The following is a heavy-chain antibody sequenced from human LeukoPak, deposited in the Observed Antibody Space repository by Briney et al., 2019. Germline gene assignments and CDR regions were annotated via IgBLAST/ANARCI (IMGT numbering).Heavy chain of an antibody. D-gene: IGHD3-22*01. CDR2: IYTSGST. V-gene: IGHV4-4*07. Sequence: SETLSLTCTVSGGSISSYYWSWIRQPAGKGLEWIGRIYTSGSTNYNPSLKSRVTISVDTSKNQFSLKLSSVTAADTAVYYCASSDYYNSIGGAVFDYCGQGTLVSASS. J-gene: IGHJ4*02. CDR3: ASSDYYNSIGGAVFDY. CDR1: GGSISSYY.